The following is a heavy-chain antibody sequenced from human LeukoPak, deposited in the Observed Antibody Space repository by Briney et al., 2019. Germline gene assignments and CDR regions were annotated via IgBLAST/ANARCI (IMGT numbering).Heavy chain of an antibody. CDR2: INWNSGSK. Sequence: GGSLRLSCTASGFTFDDYAMHWVRQVPGKGLEWVSGINWNSGSKDYADSVKGRFTISRDSAKNSLYLQMNSLRAEDTALYYCAKDISMTVYYYYGMDVRGQGTTVTVSS. CDR1: GFTFDDYA. J-gene: IGHJ6*02. V-gene: IGHV3-9*01. CDR3: AKDISMTVYYYYGMDV.